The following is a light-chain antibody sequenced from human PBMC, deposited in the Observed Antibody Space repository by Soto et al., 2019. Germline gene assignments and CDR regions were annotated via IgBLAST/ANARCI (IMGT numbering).Light chain of an antibody. V-gene: IGKV1-5*01. CDR2: GAS. CDR3: QQYNSYSQT. J-gene: IGKJ1*01. CDR1: QSISSW. Sequence: IQMTQSPSALSASVGDRVTITCRASQSISSWLAWYQQKPGKAPKLLIYGASSLESGVPSRFSGSGSGTEFTLTISSLQPDDFATYYCQQYNSYSQTFGQGTKVDIK.